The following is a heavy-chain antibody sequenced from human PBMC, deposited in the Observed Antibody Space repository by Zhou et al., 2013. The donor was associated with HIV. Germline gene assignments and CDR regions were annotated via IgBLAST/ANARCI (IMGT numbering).Heavy chain of an antibody. D-gene: IGHD5-12*01. CDR2: IYPDDSDT. CDR3: ARQWGWGGGYNWFDY. J-gene: IGHJ4*02. CDR1: GYRFSTYW. V-gene: IGHV5-51*01. Sequence: EVQLVQSGAEVRKPGESLKISCKGSGYRFSTYWIGWVRQMPGKGLEWMGVIYPDDSDTRYSPSFQGQVTISADKSISTAYLQWSSLKASDTAIYYCARQWGWGGGYNWFDYWGQGTLVTVSS.